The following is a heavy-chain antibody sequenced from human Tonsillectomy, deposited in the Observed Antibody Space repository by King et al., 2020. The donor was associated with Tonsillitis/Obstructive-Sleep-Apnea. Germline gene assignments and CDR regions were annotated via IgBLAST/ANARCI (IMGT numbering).Heavy chain of an antibody. CDR1: GYSFTSYW. Sequence: VQLVESGAEVKKPGESLRISCKGSGYSFTSYWISWVRQMPGKGLEWMGRIDPSDSYTNYSPSFQGHVTISADKSISTAYLQWSSLTASETAMYYCATFLTTGDAVDYWGQGTLVTVSS. V-gene: IGHV5-10-1*03. CDR3: ATFLTTGDAVDY. D-gene: IGHD7-27*01. CDR2: IDPSDSYT. J-gene: IGHJ4*02.